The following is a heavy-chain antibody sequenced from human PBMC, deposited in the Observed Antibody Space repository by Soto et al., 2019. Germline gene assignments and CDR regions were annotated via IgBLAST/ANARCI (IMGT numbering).Heavy chain of an antibody. J-gene: IGHJ6*02. CDR1: GFTVSSNY. CDR3: ARTEYSGYPLYYYYGMDV. CDR2: IYSGGST. V-gene: IGHV3-53*01. D-gene: IGHD5-12*01. Sequence: QPVGSLSLSCAASGFTVSSNYMSWVRQAPGKGLEWVSVIYSGGSTYYADSVKGRFTISRDNSKNTLYLQMNSLRAEDTAVYYCARTEYSGYPLYYYYGMDVWGQGTTVTVSS.